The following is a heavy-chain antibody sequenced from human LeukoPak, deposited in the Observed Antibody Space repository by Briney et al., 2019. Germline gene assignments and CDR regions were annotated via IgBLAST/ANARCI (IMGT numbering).Heavy chain of an antibody. CDR2: ISSSVSTI. V-gene: IGHV3-48*03. Sequence: GGSVTLLCAPCGFIFSSYEMNCVRHAPGGARVCFSYISSSVSTIYYAECVKGRFTISRDNAKNSLYLQMNSLRAEDTAVYYCARLYSSSSGLRASDYWGQGTLVTVS. J-gene: IGHJ4*02. CDR3: ARLYSSSSGLRASDY. D-gene: IGHD6-6*01. CDR1: GFIFSSYE.